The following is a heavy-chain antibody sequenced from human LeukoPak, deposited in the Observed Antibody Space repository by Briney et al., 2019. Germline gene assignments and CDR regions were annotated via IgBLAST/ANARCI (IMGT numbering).Heavy chain of an antibody. J-gene: IGHJ5*02. D-gene: IGHD3-10*01. CDR1: GFTFSSYA. Sequence: GGSLRLSCAASGFTFSSYAMHWVRQAPGKGLEWVAVISYDGSNKYYADSVKGRFTISRDNSKNTLYLQMNSLRAEDTAVYYCARGGDGRQPILLWFGEFQDNWFDPWGQGTLVTVSS. CDR3: ARGGDGRQPILLWFGEFQDNWFDP. CDR2: ISYDGSNK. V-gene: IGHV3-30*04.